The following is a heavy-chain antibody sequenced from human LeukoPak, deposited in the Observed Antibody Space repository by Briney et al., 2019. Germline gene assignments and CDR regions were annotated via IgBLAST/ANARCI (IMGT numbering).Heavy chain of an antibody. CDR3: AAESLAVAGTGDY. CDR1: GFTFTSSA. CDR2: IVVGSGNT. D-gene: IGHD6-19*01. Sequence: GTSVTVSCKASGFTFTSSAMQWVRQARGQRLEWIGWIVVGSGNTNYAQKFQERVTITRDMSTSTAYMELSSLRSEDTAVYYCAAESLAVAGTGDYWGQGTLVTVSS. J-gene: IGHJ4*02. V-gene: IGHV1-58*02.